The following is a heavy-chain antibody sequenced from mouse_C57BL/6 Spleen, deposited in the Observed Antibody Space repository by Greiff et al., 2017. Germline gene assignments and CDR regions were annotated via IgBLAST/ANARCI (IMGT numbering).Heavy chain of an antibody. D-gene: IGHD1-2*01. CDR1: GFTFSSYA. V-gene: IGHV5-4*01. CDR3: ARDGSYGYFDV. Sequence: EVQGVESGGGLVKPGGSLKLSCAASGFTFSSYAMYWVRQTPEKRLEWVATISDGGSYTYYPDNVKGRFTISRDNAKNNLYLQMSHLKAEETAMYYCARDGSYGYFDVWGTGTTVTVSS. J-gene: IGHJ1*03. CDR2: ISDGGSYT.